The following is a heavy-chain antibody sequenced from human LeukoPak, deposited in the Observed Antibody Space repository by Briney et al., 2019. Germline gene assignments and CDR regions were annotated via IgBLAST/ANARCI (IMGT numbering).Heavy chain of an antibody. CDR3: AKGVVAATNAAYYGMDV. CDR2: FSDGT. D-gene: IGHD2-15*01. CDR1: GFTFSNSA. V-gene: IGHV3-23*01. J-gene: IGHJ6*02. Sequence: GGSLRLSCAASGFTFSNSAMSWVRQAPGKGLEWVSTFSDGTYYADSVTGRFTISRDNSKNTLYLQMNSLRPEDTAVYYCAKGVVAATNAAYYGMDVWGQGTTVTVSS.